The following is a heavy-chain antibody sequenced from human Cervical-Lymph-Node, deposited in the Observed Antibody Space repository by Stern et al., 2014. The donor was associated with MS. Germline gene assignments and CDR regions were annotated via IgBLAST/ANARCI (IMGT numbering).Heavy chain of an antibody. CDR1: GFTFDDYA. CDR2: ISWNSGSI. D-gene: IGHD1-26*01. CDR3: AKDQVGARYWYFDL. V-gene: IGHV3-9*01. J-gene: IGHJ2*01. Sequence: EVQLLESGGGLVQPGRSLRLSCAASGFTFDDYAMHWVRQAPGKGLEWVSGISWNSGSIGYADSVKGRFTISRDNAKNSLYLQMNSLRAEDTALYYCAKDQVGARYWYFDLWGRGTLVTVSS.